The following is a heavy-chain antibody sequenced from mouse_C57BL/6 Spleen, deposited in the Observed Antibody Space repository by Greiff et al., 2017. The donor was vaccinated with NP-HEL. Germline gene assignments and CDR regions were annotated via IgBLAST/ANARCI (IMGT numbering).Heavy chain of an antibody. CDR1: GFTFSSYA. J-gene: IGHJ4*01. Sequence: EVQRVESGGGLVKPGGSLKLSCAASGFTFSSYAMSWVRQTPEKRLEWVATISDGGSYTYYPDNVKGRFTISRDNAKNNLYLQMSHLKSEDTAMYYCARDAYSNYEDYAMDYWGQGTSVTVSS. CDR2: ISDGGSYT. V-gene: IGHV5-4*01. D-gene: IGHD2-5*01. CDR3: ARDAYSNYEDYAMDY.